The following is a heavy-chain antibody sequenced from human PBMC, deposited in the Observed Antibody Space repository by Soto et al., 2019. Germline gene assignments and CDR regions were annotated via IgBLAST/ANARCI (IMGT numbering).Heavy chain of an antibody. CDR2: TYYRSKWYN. CDR3: AREGIAAAGTFWFDP. Sequence: SQTLSLTCAISGDSVSSNSAAWSGIRQSRSGGLEWLGRTYYRSKWYNDYAVSVKSRITINPDTSKNQFSLQLNSVTPEDTAVYYCAREGIAAAGTFWFDPWGQGTLVTVSS. CDR1: GDSVSSNSAA. J-gene: IGHJ5*02. D-gene: IGHD6-13*01. V-gene: IGHV6-1*01.